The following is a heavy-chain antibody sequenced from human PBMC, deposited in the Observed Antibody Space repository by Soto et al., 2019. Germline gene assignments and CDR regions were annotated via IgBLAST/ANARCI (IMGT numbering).Heavy chain of an antibody. V-gene: IGHV1-46*01. CDR1: GYTFTDYY. Sequence: ASVKVSCKASGYTFTDYYIHWVRQAPGQGLEWMGMINPSGGSTDYAQKFRGRVTMTRDTSTSTAYMELSSLRSEDTAVYYCARAEGIFYYYYYMDVWGKGTTVTVSS. CDR2: INPSGGST. D-gene: IGHD1-20*01. J-gene: IGHJ6*03. CDR3: ARAEGIFYYYYYMDV.